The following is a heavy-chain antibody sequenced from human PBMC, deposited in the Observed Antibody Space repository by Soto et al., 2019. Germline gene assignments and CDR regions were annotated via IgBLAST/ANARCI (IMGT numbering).Heavy chain of an antibody. D-gene: IGHD2-21*01. Sequence: ASVKVSCKASGYTFTSYYMHWLRQAPGQGLEWMGIINPSGGSTSYAQKFQGRVTMTRDTSTSTVYMELSSLRSEDTAVYYCARVRTANIVVGNYYYYGMDVWGQGTTVTVSS. V-gene: IGHV1-46*01. CDR2: INPSGGST. CDR1: GYTFTSYY. CDR3: ARVRTANIVVGNYYYYGMDV. J-gene: IGHJ6*02.